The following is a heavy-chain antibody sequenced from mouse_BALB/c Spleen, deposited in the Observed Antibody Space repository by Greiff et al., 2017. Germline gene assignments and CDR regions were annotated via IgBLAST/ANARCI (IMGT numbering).Heavy chain of an antibody. Sequence: EVQLQQSGTVLVRPGASVKMSCKASGYTFTSYWMHWVKQRPGQGLEWIGAIYPGNSDTSYNQKFKGKAKLTAVTSTSTAYMQLSSLTTEDSAVYYYTRENCNYAWLDYWGQGTPVTVSA. CDR2: IYPGNSDT. CDR1: GYTFTSYW. V-gene: IGHV1-5*01. D-gene: IGHD2-1*01. J-gene: IGHJ3*01. CDR3: TRENCNYAWLDY.